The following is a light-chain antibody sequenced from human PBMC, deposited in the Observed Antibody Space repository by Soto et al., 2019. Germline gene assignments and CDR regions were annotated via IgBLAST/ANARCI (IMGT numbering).Light chain of an antibody. Sequence: DIPLTQSPSFLSASVGDRVTITCRASQGISSYLAWYQQKPGKAPKFLIYAASTLQSGVPSRFSGSGSGTEFTLTISSLQPEDFATYYCQGLNDYPITFGQGTPVEIK. CDR2: AAS. V-gene: IGKV1-9*01. J-gene: IGKJ5*01. CDR1: QGISSY. CDR3: QGLNDYPIT.